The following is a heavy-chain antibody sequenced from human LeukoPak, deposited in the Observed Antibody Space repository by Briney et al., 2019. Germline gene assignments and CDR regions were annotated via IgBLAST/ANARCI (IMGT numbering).Heavy chain of an antibody. V-gene: IGHV4-4*02. CDR3: ARAAYDSSGYYASFDY. CDR1: GGSISSSNW. CDR2: IYHSGST. Sequence: PSENLSLTCAVSGGSISSSNWWRWVRQPPRKGLEWIGEIYHSGSTNYDPSPKSRVTISVDKSKNQFSLKLSSVTAADTAVYYCARAAYDSSGYYASFDYWGQGTLVTVSS. D-gene: IGHD3-22*01. J-gene: IGHJ4*02.